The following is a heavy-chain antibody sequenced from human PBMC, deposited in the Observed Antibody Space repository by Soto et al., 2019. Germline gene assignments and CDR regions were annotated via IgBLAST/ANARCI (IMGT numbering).Heavy chain of an antibody. J-gene: IGHJ6*02. CDR2: IYYSGST. V-gene: IGHV4-30-4*01. Sequence: SETRSLTCTVSGGSISSGDYYWSWIRQPPGKGLEWIGYIYYSGSTYYNPSLKSRVTISVDTSKNQFSLKLSSVTAADTAVYYCARGGSGYDYTRYYYCMDVWGQGTTVTVSS. CDR1: GGSISSGDYY. CDR3: ARGGSGYDYTRYYYCMDV. D-gene: IGHD5-12*01.